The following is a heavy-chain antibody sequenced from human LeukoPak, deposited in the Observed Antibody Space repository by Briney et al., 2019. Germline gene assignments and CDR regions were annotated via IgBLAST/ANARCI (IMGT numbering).Heavy chain of an antibody. V-gene: IGHV4-34*01. CDR3: ARGSYTVRTGKFDY. J-gene: IGHJ4*02. CDR2: INHSGSH. Sequence: SETLSLTCAVYGGSFSGYYWSWIRQPPGKGLEWIGAINHSGSHNYNPSLKSRFPISVDTSTNQFSLKLSSVTAADTAVYYCARGSYTVRTGKFDYWGQGTLVTVSS. D-gene: IGHD4-17*01. CDR1: GGSFSGYY.